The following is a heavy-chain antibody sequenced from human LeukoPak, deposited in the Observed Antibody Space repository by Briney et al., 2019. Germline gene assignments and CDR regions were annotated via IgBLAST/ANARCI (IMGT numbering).Heavy chain of an antibody. CDR1: GYTFTSYD. CDR3: ARGQSDGLDY. CDR2: MNPSSGNT. V-gene: IGHV1-8*03. Sequence: GASVKVSCKASGYTFTSYDINWVRQATGQGFEWMGWMNPSSGNTGYAQKFQGRVTITRNTSISTAYMELSSLRSEDTAVYYCARGQSDGLDYWGQGTLVTVSS. D-gene: IGHD5-24*01. J-gene: IGHJ4*02.